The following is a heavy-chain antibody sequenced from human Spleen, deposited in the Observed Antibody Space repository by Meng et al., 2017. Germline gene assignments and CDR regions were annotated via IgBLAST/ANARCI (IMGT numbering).Heavy chain of an antibody. CDR3: ARTLRYFDWLSKTRNYNWFDP. D-gene: IGHD3-9*01. CDR2: INNSGGT. J-gene: IGHJ5*02. CDR1: GGSFGGYY. Sequence: QEWGQGPLQPPGSRSLPWPVYGGSFGGYYWIWIRQPPVKVLEWIGKINNSGGTNYNTSLTRRVTISVDTSKNQFSLKLSSVTAADTAVYYCARTLRYFDWLSKTRNYNWFDPWGQGTLVTVSS. V-gene: IGHV4-34*01.